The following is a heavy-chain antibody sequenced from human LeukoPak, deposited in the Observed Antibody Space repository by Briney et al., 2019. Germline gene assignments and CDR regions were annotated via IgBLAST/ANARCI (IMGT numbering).Heavy chain of an antibody. D-gene: IGHD3-3*01. Sequence: SETLSLTCTVSGGSISSSSYYWGWIRQPPGKGLEWIGSIYYSGSTYYNPSLKSRVTISVDTSKNQFSLKLSSVTAADTAAYYCARRFGAFGVVRYFDYWGQGTLVTVSS. CDR3: ARRFGAFGVVRYFDY. V-gene: IGHV4-39*01. CDR1: GGSISSSSYY. J-gene: IGHJ4*02. CDR2: IYYSGST.